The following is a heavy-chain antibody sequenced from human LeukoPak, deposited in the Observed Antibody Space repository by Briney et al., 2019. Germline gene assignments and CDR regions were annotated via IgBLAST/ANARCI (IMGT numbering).Heavy chain of an antibody. V-gene: IGHV3-53*01. CDR2: IYSGGST. CDR3: ARSPLLVTAPFDY. J-gene: IGHJ4*02. Sequence: HPGGSLRLSCAASGFTFSSYAMSWVRQAPGKGLEWVSVIYSGGSTYYADSVKGRFTISRDNSKNTLYLQMNSLRAEDTAVYYCARSPLLVTAPFDYWGQGTLVTVSS. D-gene: IGHD2-21*02. CDR1: GFTFSSYA.